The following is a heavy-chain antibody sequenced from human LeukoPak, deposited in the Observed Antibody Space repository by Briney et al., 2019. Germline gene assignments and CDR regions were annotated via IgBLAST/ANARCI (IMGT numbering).Heavy chain of an antibody. V-gene: IGHV4-34*01. D-gene: IGHD3-3*01. CDR3: ARGVSDYDFWSGPPDYYYYMDV. CDR1: GGSFSGYY. CDR2: INHSGST. Sequence: SETLSLTCAVYGGSFSGYYWSWIRQPPGKGLEWIGEINHSGSTNYNPSLKSRVTISVDTSKNQFSLKLSSVTAADTAVCYCARGVSDYDFWSGPPDYYYYMDVWGKGTTVTVSS. J-gene: IGHJ6*03.